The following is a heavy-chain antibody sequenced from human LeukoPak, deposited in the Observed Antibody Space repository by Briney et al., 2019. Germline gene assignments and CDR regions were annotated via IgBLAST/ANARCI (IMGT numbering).Heavy chain of an antibody. Sequence: SETLSLTCTVSGGSISSGSYYWSWIRQPAGKGLEWIGRIYTSGSTNYNPSLKGRVTISVDTSKNQFSLKLSSVTAADTAVYYCAREGYDFWSGYPHWGQGTLVTVSS. CDR3: AREGYDFWSGYPH. V-gene: IGHV4-61*02. D-gene: IGHD3-3*01. CDR2: IYTSGST. J-gene: IGHJ4*02. CDR1: GGSISSGSYY.